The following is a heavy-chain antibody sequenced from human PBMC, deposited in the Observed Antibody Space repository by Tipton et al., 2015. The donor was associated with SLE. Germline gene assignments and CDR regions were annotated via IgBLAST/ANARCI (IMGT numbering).Heavy chain of an antibody. J-gene: IGHJ4*02. CDR2: FYYSGGT. CDR1: GVSISSHY. CDR3: ARGPFRRWPPGAY. V-gene: IGHV4-59*11. Sequence: LRLSCTVSGVSISSHYWGWIRQAPGEGLEGVWYFYYSGGTKYNPSLKSRVTISGDTSKNQFSLTLSSVTAAETAVYYCARGPFRRWPPGAYWGQGTLVTVSS. D-gene: IGHD4-23*01.